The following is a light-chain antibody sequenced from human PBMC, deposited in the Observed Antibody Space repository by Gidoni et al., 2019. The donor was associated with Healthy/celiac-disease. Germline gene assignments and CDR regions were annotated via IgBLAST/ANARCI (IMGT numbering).Light chain of an antibody. CDR2: DAS. Sequence: EIVLTQSPATLSLSPGERATLSCRASQSVSSYLAWYKQKPGQAPSLLISDASKRATGIPARFSGSGSGTDFTLTISSLEPADFAVYSCQPRSNCSEKLTFGGGTQVEIK. CDR3: QPRSNCSEKLT. J-gene: IGKJ4*01. V-gene: IGKV3-11*01. CDR1: QSVSSY.